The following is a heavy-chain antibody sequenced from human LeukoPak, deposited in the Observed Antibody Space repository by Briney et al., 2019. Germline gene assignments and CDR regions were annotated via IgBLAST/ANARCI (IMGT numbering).Heavy chain of an antibody. D-gene: IGHD6-6*01. CDR1: GGSISSYY. CDR3: ARAVEYSSTYNWFDP. CDR2: INHSGST. J-gene: IGHJ5*02. V-gene: IGHV4-34*01. Sequence: SETLSLTCTVSGGSISSYYWSWIRQPPGKGLEWIGEINHSGSTNYNPSLKSRVTISVDTSKNQFSLKLSSVTAADTAVYYCARAVEYSSTYNWFDPWGQGTLVTVSS.